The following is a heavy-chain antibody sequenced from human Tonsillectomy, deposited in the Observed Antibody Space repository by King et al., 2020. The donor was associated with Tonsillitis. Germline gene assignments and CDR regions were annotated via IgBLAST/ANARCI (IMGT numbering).Heavy chain of an antibody. V-gene: IGHV3-48*04. D-gene: IGHD7-27*01. Sequence: VQLVESGGGFVQPGGSLRLSCAASGFIFSDYNMNWVRQAPGKGLEWVSYIDSGSGNIDYADSVKGRFTISRDNAKNSLYLQVSGLRAEDTALYYCARDLNWGFDYWGQGTLVTVSS. CDR3: ARDLNWGFDY. CDR1: GFIFSDYN. CDR2: IDSGSGNI. J-gene: IGHJ4*02.